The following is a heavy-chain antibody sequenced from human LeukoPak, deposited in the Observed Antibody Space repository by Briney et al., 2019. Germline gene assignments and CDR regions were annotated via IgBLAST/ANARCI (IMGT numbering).Heavy chain of an antibody. J-gene: IGHJ4*02. CDR1: GYTFTGYY. V-gene: IGHV1-2*06. Sequence: ASVKVSCKASGYTFTGYYMHWVRQALGQGLEWMGRINPNSGGTNYAQKFQGRVTMTRDTSISTAYMELSRLRSDDTAVYYCASLAYDSSGLRLPWGQGTLVTVSS. CDR2: INPNSGGT. CDR3: ASLAYDSSGLRLP. D-gene: IGHD3-22*01.